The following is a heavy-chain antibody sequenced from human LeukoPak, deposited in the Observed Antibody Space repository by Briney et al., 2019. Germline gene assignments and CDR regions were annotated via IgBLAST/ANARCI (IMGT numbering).Heavy chain of an antibody. Sequence: SVKVSCKASGGTFISYAISWVRQAPGQGLEWMGGIIPIFGTANYAQKFQGRVTITADESTSTAYMELSSLRSEDTAVYYCARDGTHCSGSSCFDYWGQGTLVTVSS. V-gene: IGHV1-69*01. J-gene: IGHJ4*02. CDR2: IIPIFGTA. D-gene: IGHD2-15*01. CDR3: ARDGTHCSGSSCFDY. CDR1: GGTFISYA.